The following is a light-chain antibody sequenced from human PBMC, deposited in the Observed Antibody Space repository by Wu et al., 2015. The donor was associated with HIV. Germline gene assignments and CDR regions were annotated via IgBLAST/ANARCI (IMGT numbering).Light chain of an antibody. CDR1: QAISSS. CDR3: QQYSTFPPT. CDR2: DAS. J-gene: IGKJ1*01. V-gene: IGKV1-8*01. Sequence: AIRMTQSPSSLSASTGDKVTITCRASQAISSSLTWYQQKPGEAPKLLIYDASILQSGVPSRFTGSGSETDFTLTIDCLKSEDFATYFCQQYSTFPPTFGQGTKVEV.